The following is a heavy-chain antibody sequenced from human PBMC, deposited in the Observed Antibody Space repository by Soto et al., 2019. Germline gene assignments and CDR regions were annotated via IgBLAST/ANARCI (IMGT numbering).Heavy chain of an antibody. V-gene: IGHV4-59*02. CDR3: AVLRPGTNCRTGDCPNGFDP. D-gene: IGHD2-21*02. Sequence: KASETLSLTCSVSGGSVLDFHLTWVRQPPGKGLEWVAFLADGGSTDYNPSLKSRVAMSLDTSKNQLYLQLRSVTAEDSAVYYCAVLRPGTNCRTGDCPNGFDPWGQGTQVTVSS. CDR1: GGSVLDFH. J-gene: IGHJ5*02. CDR2: LADGGST.